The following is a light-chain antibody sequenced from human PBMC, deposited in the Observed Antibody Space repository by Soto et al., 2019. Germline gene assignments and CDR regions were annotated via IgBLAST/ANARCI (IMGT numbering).Light chain of an antibody. Sequence: EIVITQTPATLSVSPGERATLSCRASQSVSSSLAWYQQKPGQAPRLLIYGASTRATGIPARFSGSGSGTEFTLTISSLQSEDFAVYYCQQYNNWPHTFGQGTKLEIK. CDR1: QSVSSS. CDR2: GAS. CDR3: QQYNNWPHT. V-gene: IGKV3-15*01. J-gene: IGKJ2*01.